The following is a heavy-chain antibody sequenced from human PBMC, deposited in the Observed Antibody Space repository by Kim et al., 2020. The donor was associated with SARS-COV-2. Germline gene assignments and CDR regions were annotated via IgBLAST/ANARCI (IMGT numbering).Heavy chain of an antibody. V-gene: IGHV3-30*02. D-gene: IGHD6-13*01. J-gene: IGHJ4*02. CDR3: AIDRKQGYFDY. CDR2: K. Sequence: KYYADSVKGRFTISRDNSKNTLYLQMNSLRAEDTAVYYCAIDRKQGYFDYWGQGTLGPVSS.